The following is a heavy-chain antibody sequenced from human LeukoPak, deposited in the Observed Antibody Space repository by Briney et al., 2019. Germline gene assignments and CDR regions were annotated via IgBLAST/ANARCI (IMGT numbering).Heavy chain of an antibody. CDR1: EFSVGSNY. CDR2: IYSGGST. V-gene: IGHV3-66*01. CDR3: TTEGVMAPRTVREALDY. D-gene: IGHD4-17*01. J-gene: IGHJ4*02. Sequence: GGSLRLSCAASEFSVGSNYMTWVRQAPGKGLEWVSLIYSGGSTYYADSVKGRFTISRDNSKNTLYLQMNSLKTEDTAVYYCTTEGVMAPRTVREALDYWGQGTLVTVSS.